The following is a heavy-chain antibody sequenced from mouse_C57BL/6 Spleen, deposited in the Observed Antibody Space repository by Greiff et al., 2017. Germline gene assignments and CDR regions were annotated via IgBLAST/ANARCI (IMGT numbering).Heavy chain of an antibody. V-gene: IGHV14-4*01. J-gene: IGHJ2*01. Sequence: VQLQQSGAELVRPGASVKLSCTASGFNIKDDYMHWVKQRPEQGLEWIGWIDPENGDTEYASKFQGKATIPADTSSNTAYLQLSSLTSEDTAVYYCTTDGYEEHFDYWGQGTTLTVSS. D-gene: IGHD2-2*01. CDR1: GFNIKDDY. CDR2: IDPENGDT. CDR3: TTDGYEEHFDY.